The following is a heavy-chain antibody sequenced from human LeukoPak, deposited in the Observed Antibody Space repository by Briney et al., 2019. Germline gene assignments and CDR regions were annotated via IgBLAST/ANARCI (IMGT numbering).Heavy chain of an antibody. J-gene: IGHJ5*02. Sequence: PSETLSLTCAVSGGSINNHKWWSWSRHSPGKGLEGLGEIFYSGSPNYNKPFKSRITMSLEKSNNQYFLILTSVTVADTAVYYCARDGNSYYDHWGQGIMVTVTS. CDR3: ARDGNSYYDH. V-gene: IGHV4-4*02. CDR1: GGSINNHKW. CDR2: IFYSGSP. D-gene: IGHD4-11*01.